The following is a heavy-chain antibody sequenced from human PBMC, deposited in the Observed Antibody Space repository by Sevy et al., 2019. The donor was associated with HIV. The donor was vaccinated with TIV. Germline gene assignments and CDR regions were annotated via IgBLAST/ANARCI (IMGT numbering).Heavy chain of an antibody. V-gene: IGHV3-23*01. CDR2: ISGSGGST. CDR3: AKVSPRGYSYGPYFDY. Sequence: GGSLRLSCAASGFTFSSYAMSWVRQAPGKGLEWVSAISGSGGSTYYADSVKGRFTISRDNSKNTRYLQMNSLRAEDTAVYYCAKVSPRGYSYGPYFDYWGQGTLVTVSS. CDR1: GFTFSSYA. J-gene: IGHJ4*02. D-gene: IGHD5-18*01.